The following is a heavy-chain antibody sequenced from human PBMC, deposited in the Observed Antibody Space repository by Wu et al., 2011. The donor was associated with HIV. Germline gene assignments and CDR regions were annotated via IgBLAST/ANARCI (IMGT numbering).Heavy chain of an antibody. CDR3: ARAGSARKPFDS. D-gene: IGHD1-14*01. V-gene: IGHV1-69*12. CDR2: IIPMFKTP. Sequence: QVQLVQSGAAVKKPGSSVKVSCKASGGTFTRHAFSWVRQAPGQGLEWMGGIIPMFKTPVYAEKFLGRVSIDADESTNTAYLELSSLRSDDTAIFYCARAGSARKPFDSWGQGTLVTVSP. CDR1: GGTFTRHA. J-gene: IGHJ4*02.